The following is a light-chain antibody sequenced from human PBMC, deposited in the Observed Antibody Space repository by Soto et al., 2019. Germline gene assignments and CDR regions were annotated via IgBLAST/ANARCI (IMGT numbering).Light chain of an antibody. J-gene: IGLJ1*01. CDR3: SSSTSANSNV. V-gene: IGLV2-14*03. CDR1: SSDVGGSKF. CDR2: DVS. Sequence: QSALTQPASVSGSRGQSITISCTGTSSDVGGSKFVSWYQQLPGKAPKLIISDVSDRPSGVSHRFSGSKSGNTASLTISGLQAEDEADYYCSSSTSANSNVFGTGTKLTVL.